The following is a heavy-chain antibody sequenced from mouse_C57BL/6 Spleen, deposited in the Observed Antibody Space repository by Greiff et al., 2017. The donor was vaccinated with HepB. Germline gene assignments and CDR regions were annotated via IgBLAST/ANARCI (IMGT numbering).Heavy chain of an antibody. D-gene: IGHD4-1*01. V-gene: IGHV1-58*01. CDR1: GYTFTSYG. Sequence: DVHLVESGAELVRPGSSVKMSCKTSGYTFTSYGINWVKQRPGQGLEWIGYIYIGNGYTEYNEKFKGKATLTSDTSSSTAYMQLSSLTSEDSAIYFCARGDNWEGAYFDYWGHGTTLTVSS. J-gene: IGHJ2*01. CDR3: ARGDNWEGAYFDY. CDR2: IYIGNGYT.